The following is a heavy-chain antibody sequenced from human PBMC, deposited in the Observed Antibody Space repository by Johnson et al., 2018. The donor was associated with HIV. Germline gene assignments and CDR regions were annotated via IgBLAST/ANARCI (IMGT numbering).Heavy chain of an antibody. CDR3: ARVTLVLDI. CDR1: GFTFSSYG. Sequence: QVQLVESGGGVVRPGRSLRLSCAASGFTFSSYGMHWVRQAPGKGLEWVAVISYDGSNKYYADSVKGRFTISRDNSKNTLYLQMNSLRAEDTAVYYCARVTLVLDIWGQGTMVTVSS. J-gene: IGHJ3*02. CDR2: ISYDGSNK. D-gene: IGHD4-23*01. V-gene: IGHV3-30*03.